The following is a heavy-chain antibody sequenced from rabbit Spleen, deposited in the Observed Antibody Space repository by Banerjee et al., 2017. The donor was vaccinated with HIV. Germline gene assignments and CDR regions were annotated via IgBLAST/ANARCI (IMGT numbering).Heavy chain of an antibody. CDR1: GFDFSNNYV. V-gene: IGHV1S45*01. J-gene: IGHJ4*01. CDR2: IYSNSGRA. Sequence: QQQLVESGGGLVQPEGSLTLTCRASGFDFSNNYVMCWVRQGPGKGLEWSGCIYSNSGRAHYANWVKSRLTISKASSTTVTLQMTSVTGADTAPYFCARDGRGAIYSYGDFNLWGPGTRFTVS. CDR3: ARDGRGAIYSYGDFNL. D-gene: IGHD6-1*01.